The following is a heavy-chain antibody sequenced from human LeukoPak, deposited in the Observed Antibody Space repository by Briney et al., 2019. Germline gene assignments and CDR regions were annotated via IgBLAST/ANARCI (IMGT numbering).Heavy chain of an antibody. Sequence: PVGALRLSCAASGFTFSDYYMSWIRQAPGKGLEWVSYISSSGSTIYYADSVKGRFTISRDNAKNSLYLQMNSLRAEDTAVYYCGRTLWFGELEPCYFDYWGQGTLVTVSS. J-gene: IGHJ4*02. D-gene: IGHD3-10*01. CDR2: ISSSGSTI. CDR3: GRTLWFGELEPCYFDY. CDR1: GFTFSDYY. V-gene: IGHV3-11*01.